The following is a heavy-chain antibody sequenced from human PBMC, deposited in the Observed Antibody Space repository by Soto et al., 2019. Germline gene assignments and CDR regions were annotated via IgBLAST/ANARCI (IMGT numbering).Heavy chain of an antibody. CDR3: AKDAPSYGGNSPPFDY. J-gene: IGHJ4*02. CDR1: GFTFSSYG. D-gene: IGHD4-17*01. CDR2: ISYDGSNK. V-gene: IGHV3-30*18. Sequence: QVPLVESGGGVVQPGRSLRLSCAASGFTFSSYGMHWVRQAPGKGLERVAVISYDGSNKYYADSVKGRFTISRDNSNNTLYLQMNSLRAEDTAVYYCAKDAPSYGGNSPPFDYWGQGTLVTVSS.